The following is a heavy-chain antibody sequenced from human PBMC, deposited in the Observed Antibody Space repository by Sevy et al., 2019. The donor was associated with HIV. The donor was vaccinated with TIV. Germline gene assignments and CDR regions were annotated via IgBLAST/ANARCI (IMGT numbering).Heavy chain of an antibody. J-gene: IGHJ4*02. CDR3: VREGLGGFSYSLDC. Sequence: GGSLRLSCAASGFNFSIYGMHWVRQAPGKGLEWVATMKQDGSEKYYVDSVKGRFTISRDNAKHSLYLQMNSLRAEDTAVYYCVREGLGGFSYSLDCWGQGTLVTVSS. CDR1: GFNFSIYG. V-gene: IGHV3-7*01. D-gene: IGHD5-18*01. CDR2: MKQDGSEK.